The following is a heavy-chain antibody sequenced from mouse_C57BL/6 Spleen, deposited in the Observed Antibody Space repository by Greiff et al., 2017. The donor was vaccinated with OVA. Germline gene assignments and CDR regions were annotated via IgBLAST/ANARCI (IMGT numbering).Heavy chain of an antibody. V-gene: IGHV1-64*01. CDR1: GYTFTSYW. D-gene: IGHD1-1*01. Sequence: VQLQQPGAELVKPGASVKLSCKASGYTFTSYWMHWVKQRPGQGLEWIGMIHPNSGSTNYKEKFKSKATLTVDKSSSTAYRQLSSLTSEDSAVYYCARKDFTTVVAPYAMDYWGQGTSVTVSS. J-gene: IGHJ4*01. CDR3: ARKDFTTVVAPYAMDY. CDR2: IHPNSGST.